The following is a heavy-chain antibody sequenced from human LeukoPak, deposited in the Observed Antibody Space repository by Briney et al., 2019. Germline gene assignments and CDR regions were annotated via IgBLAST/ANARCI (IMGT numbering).Heavy chain of an antibody. CDR3: ARGIVWYSSSSEFDY. D-gene: IGHD6-6*01. CDR1: GFTFSSYS. Sequence: GGSLRLSCAASGFTFSSYSMNWVRQAPGKGLEWVSYISSSSSTIYYADSVKGRFTISRDNAKNSLYLQMNSLRDEDTAVYYCARGIVWYSSSSEFDYWDQGTLITVSS. J-gene: IGHJ4*02. V-gene: IGHV3-48*02. CDR2: ISSSSSTI.